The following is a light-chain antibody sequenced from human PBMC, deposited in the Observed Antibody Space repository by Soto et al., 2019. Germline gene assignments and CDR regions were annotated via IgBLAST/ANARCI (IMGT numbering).Light chain of an antibody. V-gene: IGLV2-14*01. Sequence: QSVLTQPASVSGSPGQSITISCTGISSDVGDYKYVSWYQQHPGKAPKVMIYDVSNRPSGVSNRFSGSKSGNTASLTISGLQAEDEAHYYCSSSTSSSTVDVVFGGGTKVTVL. CDR1: SSDVGDYKY. CDR3: SSSTSSSTVDVV. CDR2: DVS. J-gene: IGLJ2*01.